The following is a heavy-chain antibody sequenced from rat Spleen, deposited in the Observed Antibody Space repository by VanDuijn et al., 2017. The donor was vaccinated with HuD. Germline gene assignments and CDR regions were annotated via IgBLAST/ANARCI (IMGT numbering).Heavy chain of an antibody. Sequence: QVQLKESGPGLVKPSLNLSLTCTVSGFSLSNYGVIWVRQPPGKGLEWMGIIWTGGSTDYNSALKSRLSISRDTSKSQVFLKMNSLQSEDTATYFCARDDFGGYRGLDYWGQGVMVTVSS. V-gene: IGHV2-30*01. CDR3: ARDDFGGYRGLDY. CDR1: GFSLSNYG. CDR2: IWTGGST. J-gene: IGHJ2*01. D-gene: IGHD1-11*01.